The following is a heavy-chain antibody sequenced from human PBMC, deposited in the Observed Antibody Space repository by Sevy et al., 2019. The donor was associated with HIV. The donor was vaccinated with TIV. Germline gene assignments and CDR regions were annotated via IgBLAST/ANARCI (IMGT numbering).Heavy chain of an antibody. V-gene: IGHV3-7*03. CDR1: GFTFSAYW. CDR2: IKSDGSDK. Sequence: GGSLRLSCAASGFTFSAYWMNWVRQAPGKGLEWVANIKSDGSDKHYVDSVKGRFTISRDNAKNSLYLQMNSLRVEDTAVYYCAKETYGRFDPWGQGTLVTVSS. D-gene: IGHD1-26*01. J-gene: IGHJ5*02. CDR3: AKETYGRFDP.